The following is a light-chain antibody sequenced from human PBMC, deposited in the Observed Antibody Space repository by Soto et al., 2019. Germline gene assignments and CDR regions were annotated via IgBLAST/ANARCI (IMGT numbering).Light chain of an antibody. V-gene: IGKV3-20*01. Sequence: EIVLTQSPGTLSLSPGGRATLSCRASQSVSGTYLAWYQQKFGQAPRLLIYDASSRATGIPDRFSGSGSGTDFTLTITRLEPEDFAVYYCQQYGSSPYTFGQGTKLEI. CDR3: QQYGSSPYT. CDR2: DAS. J-gene: IGKJ2*01. CDR1: QSVSGTY.